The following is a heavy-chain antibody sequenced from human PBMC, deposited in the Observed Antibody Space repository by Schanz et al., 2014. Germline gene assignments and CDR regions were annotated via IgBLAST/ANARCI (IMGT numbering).Heavy chain of an antibody. CDR2: IGYLGDT. CDR3: AKDSTHIDIVLVPTAIDY. D-gene: IGHD2-2*01. V-gene: IGHV3-13*01. J-gene: IGHJ4*02. Sequence: VQLVESGGGVVQPGRSLRLSCAAYGFTLSNSDMHWVRQGTGKGLEWVSTIGYLGDTYYPDSVKGRFTVSRDNARNSLYLHMNTLGAEDTAVYYCAKDSTHIDIVLVPTAIDYWGQGTLVTVSS. CDR1: GFTLSNSD.